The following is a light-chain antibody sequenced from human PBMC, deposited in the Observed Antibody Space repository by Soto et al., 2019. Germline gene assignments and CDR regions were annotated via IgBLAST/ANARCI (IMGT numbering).Light chain of an antibody. CDR1: QSVSSRS. J-gene: IGKJ1*01. CDR3: QQYGSSPPWT. Sequence: ETVFTQSPGTLSLSPGEKATLSCRAIQSVSSRSLAWYQQKPGQAPRLLIYDASSRATGIPDRFSGSGSGTDFTLTISRLEPEDFAVYYCQQYGSSPPWTFGQGTKVDIK. V-gene: IGKV3-20*01. CDR2: DAS.